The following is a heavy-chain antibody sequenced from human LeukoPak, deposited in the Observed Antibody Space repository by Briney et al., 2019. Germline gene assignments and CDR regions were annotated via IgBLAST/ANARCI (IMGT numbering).Heavy chain of an antibody. CDR2: IYYGGNT. V-gene: IGHV4-39*01. CDR3: ARQGYSFYNWFDP. CDR1: AGSISSSSHY. D-gene: IGHD1-26*01. J-gene: IGHJ5*02. Sequence: SETLSLTCTVSAGSISSSSHYWGWIRQPPGKGLEWIGSIYYGGNTYYNPSLKSRGTISADTSKNQFSLKLSSVTAADTAVYYCARQGYSFYNWFDPWGQGTLVTVSS.